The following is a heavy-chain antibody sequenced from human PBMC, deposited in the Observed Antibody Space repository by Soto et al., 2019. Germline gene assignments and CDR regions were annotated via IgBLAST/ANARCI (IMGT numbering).Heavy chain of an antibody. CDR1: GFTFSSYS. CDR3: ARVGHSSSPYYYGMDV. J-gene: IGHJ6*02. D-gene: IGHD6-6*01. CDR2: ISSSSSTR. V-gene: IGHV3-48*02. Sequence: GGSLRLFCAASGFTFSSYSMTWVRQARGKGLEWVSYISSSSSTRYYAEYLKGRFTISRDNAKNSLYLQMNSLRDDHTAVYYCARVGHSSSPYYYGMDVWGQGTTVTVSS.